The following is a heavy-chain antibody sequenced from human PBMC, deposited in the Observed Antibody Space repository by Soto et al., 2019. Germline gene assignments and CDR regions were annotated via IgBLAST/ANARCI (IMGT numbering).Heavy chain of an antibody. D-gene: IGHD3-16*01. V-gene: IGHV4-31*03. CDR1: GGSISSGRYY. CDR2: ISYGGST. CDR3: ARVRGLGLFDY. Sequence: QVQLQESGPGLVKPSQALSLTCTVSGGSISSGRYYWSWIRQHPEKGLEWIGYISYGGSTYYNPSLKSRVTISADTSENQFSLRLSSVTAADTAVYYCARVRGLGLFDYWGQGTLVTVSS. J-gene: IGHJ4*02.